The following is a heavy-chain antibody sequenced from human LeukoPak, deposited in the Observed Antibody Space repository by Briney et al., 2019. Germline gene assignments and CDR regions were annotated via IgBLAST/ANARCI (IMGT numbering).Heavy chain of an antibody. CDR1: GYTFTSYA. J-gene: IGHJ6*03. Sequence: ASVKVSCKASGYTFTSYAMNWVRQAPGQGLEWMGWINTNTGNPTYAQGFTGRFVFSLDTSVSTAYLQISSLKAEDTAVYYCARRERSGWQYYYYYYMDVWGKGTTVTVSS. CDR2: INTNTGNP. CDR3: ARRERSGWQYYYYYYMDV. D-gene: IGHD6-19*01. V-gene: IGHV7-4-1*02.